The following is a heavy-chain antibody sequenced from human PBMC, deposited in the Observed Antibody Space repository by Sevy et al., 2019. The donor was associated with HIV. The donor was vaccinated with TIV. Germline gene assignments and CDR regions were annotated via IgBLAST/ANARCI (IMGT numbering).Heavy chain of an antibody. Sequence: GGSLRLSCAASGFTFSSYWMHWVRQAPGKGLVWVSRINSDGSSTSYADSVKGRFTISRDDSKNTLYLQMDSLRAEDTAVYYCARESGSDWYLDSWGQGTLVTVSS. CDR1: GFTFSSYW. V-gene: IGHV3-74*01. CDR2: INSDGSST. J-gene: IGHJ4*02. D-gene: IGHD2-21*02. CDR3: ARESGSDWYLDS.